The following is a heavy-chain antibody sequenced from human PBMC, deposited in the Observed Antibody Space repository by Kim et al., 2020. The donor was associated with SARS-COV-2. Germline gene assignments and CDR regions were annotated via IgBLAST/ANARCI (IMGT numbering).Heavy chain of an antibody. D-gene: IGHD7-27*01. V-gene: IGHV1-69*04. CDR1: GGTFSSYA. CDR3: AAWAVTGDAFDI. CDR2: IIPILGIA. J-gene: IGHJ3*02. Sequence: SVKVSCKASGGTFSSYAISWVRQAPGQGLEWMGRIIPILGIANYAQKFQGRVTITADKSTSTAYMELSSLRSEDTAVYYCAAWAVTGDAFDILGQGKMVTRSS.